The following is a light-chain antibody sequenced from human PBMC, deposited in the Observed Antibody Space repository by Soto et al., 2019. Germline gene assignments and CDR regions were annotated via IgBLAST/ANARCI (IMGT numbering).Light chain of an antibody. J-gene: IGKJ1*01. V-gene: IGKV1-27*01. Sequence: DIQMTQSPSSLSASVGDRVTSTCRASQGISNYLAWYQQKPGKVPKLLIYAASTLQSGVPSRFSGSGSGTDFTLTISSLQPEDVATYYCQRYNSASWTFGLGTKVDIK. CDR2: AAS. CDR3: QRYNSASWT. CDR1: QGISNY.